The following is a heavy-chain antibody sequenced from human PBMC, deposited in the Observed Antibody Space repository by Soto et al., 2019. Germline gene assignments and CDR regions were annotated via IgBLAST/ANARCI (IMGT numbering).Heavy chain of an antibody. J-gene: IGHJ6*02. CDR1: GGSFSGYY. CDR3: ARLRAAAGTYTYYYYGMDV. CDR2: INHSGST. Sequence: SETLSLTCAVYGGSFSGYYWSWIRQPPGKGLEWIGEINHSGSTNYNPSLKSRVTISVDTSKNQFSLKLSSVTAADTAVYYCARLRAAAGTYTYYYYGMDVWGQGTTVTVSS. V-gene: IGHV4-34*01. D-gene: IGHD6-13*01.